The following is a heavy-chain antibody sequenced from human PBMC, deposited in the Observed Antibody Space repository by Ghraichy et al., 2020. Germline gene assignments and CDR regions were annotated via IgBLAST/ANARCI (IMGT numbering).Heavy chain of an antibody. D-gene: IGHD3-9*01. V-gene: IGHV4-34*01. CDR1: GGSFSGYY. CDR2: INHSGST. Sequence: SETLSLTCAVYGGSFSGYYWSWIRQPPGKGLEWIGEINHSGSTNYNPSLKSRVTISVDTSKNQFSLKLSSVTAADTAVYYCARGTRIWLTTRLLNYFDYWGQGTLVTVSS. CDR3: ARGTRIWLTTRLLNYFDY. J-gene: IGHJ4*02.